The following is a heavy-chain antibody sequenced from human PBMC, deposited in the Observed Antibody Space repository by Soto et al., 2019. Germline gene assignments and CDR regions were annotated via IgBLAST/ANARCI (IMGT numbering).Heavy chain of an antibody. Sequence: QLQLQESGSGLVKPSQTLSLTCAVSGGSISSGGYSWSWIRQPPGKGLEWIGYIYHSGSTYYNPSLHSRVTISVEGSQNQFALKLISVTAADTAVYYCAAGGGLPRYYWGQGTLVTVSS. D-gene: IGHD5-12*01. CDR1: GGSISSGGYS. J-gene: IGHJ4*02. CDR2: IYHSGST. V-gene: IGHV4-30-2*01. CDR3: AAGGGLPRYY.